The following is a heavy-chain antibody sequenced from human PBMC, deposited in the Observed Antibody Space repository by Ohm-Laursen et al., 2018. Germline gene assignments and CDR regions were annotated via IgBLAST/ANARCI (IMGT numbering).Heavy chain of an antibody. CDR2: ISYDGSNK. CDR3: ARVLRSSGWPWDYYYGMDV. J-gene: IGHJ6*02. D-gene: IGHD6-19*01. Sequence: SLRLSCAASGFTFSSYGMHWVRQAPGKGLEWVAVISYDGSNKYYADSVKGRFTISRDNSKNTLYLQMNSLRAEDTAVYYCARVLRSSGWPWDYYYGMDVWGQGTTVTVSS. V-gene: IGHV3-30*03. CDR1: GFTFSSYG.